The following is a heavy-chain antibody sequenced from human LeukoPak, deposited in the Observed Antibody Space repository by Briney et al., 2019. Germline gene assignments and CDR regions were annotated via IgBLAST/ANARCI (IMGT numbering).Heavy chain of an antibody. Sequence: SETLSLTCSVSGDSITSAGYYWGWIRQPPGKGLEWIGSIYYSANAYYNPSLKSRVTISVDASKNQFSLKLSSVTAADTAVYYCARGGGSGTYWPWGQGTLVTVSS. V-gene: IGHV4-39*07. CDR2: IYYSANA. D-gene: IGHD3-10*01. J-gene: IGHJ5*02. CDR3: ARGGGSGTYWP. CDR1: GDSITSAGYY.